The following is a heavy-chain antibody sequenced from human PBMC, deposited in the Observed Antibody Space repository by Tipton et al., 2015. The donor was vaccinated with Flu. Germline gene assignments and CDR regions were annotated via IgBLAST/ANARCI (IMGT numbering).Heavy chain of an antibody. CDR1: GFTFSSYA. D-gene: IGHD7-27*01. J-gene: IGHJ4*02. CDR3: ATTRELGLGIFDY. CDR2: ISGSGGST. Sequence: SLRLSCAASGFTFSSYAMSWVRQAPGKGLEWVSAISGSGGSTYYADSVKGRFTISRDNSKNTLYLQMNSLRAEDTAVHYCATTRELGLGIFDYWGQGTLVTVSS. V-gene: IGHV3-23*01.